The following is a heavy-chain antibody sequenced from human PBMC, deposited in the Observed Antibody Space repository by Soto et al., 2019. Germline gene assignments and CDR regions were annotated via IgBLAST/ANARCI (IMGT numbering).Heavy chain of an antibody. CDR3: AKLTYPLTSSGLDI. CDR1: GFTFSSYD. D-gene: IGHD2-8*01. CDR2: ISYEGLDA. Sequence: QVQLVQSGGGVVQPGRSLRLSCATSGFTFSSYDMQWVRHAPGKGLEWVALISYEGLDAYYADSVRGRFIISRDNSKNRLYLPMHSLRPDDAAGYYCAKLTYPLTSSGLDIWGQGATVIVSS. J-gene: IGHJ6*02. V-gene: IGHV3-30*18.